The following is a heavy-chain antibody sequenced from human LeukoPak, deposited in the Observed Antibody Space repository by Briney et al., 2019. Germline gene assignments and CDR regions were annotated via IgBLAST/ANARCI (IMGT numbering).Heavy chain of an antibody. Sequence: ASVKVSCKASGYTFTSYGISWVRQAPGQGLEWMGWISAYNGNTNYAQKLQGRVTMTTDTSTSTAYMELRGLRSDDTAVYYCARDPGGNGKLDAFDIWGQGTMVTVSS. D-gene: IGHD4-23*01. V-gene: IGHV1-18*01. CDR3: ARDPGGNGKLDAFDI. CDR2: ISAYNGNT. J-gene: IGHJ3*02. CDR1: GYTFTSYG.